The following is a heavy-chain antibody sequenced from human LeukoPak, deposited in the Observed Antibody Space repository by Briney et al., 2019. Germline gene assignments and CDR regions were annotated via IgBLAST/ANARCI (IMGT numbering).Heavy chain of an antibody. V-gene: IGHV1-18*01. CDR1: GYTFTSYG. CDR2: ISAYNGNT. J-gene: IGHJ6*03. D-gene: IGHD3-10*01. CDR3: ARDYQLLFGEIMGHYYYMDV. Sequence: GASVKVSCKASGYTFTSYGISWVRQAPGQGLEWMGWISAYNGNTNYAQKLQGRVTMTTDTSTSTAYMELRSLRSDDTAVYYSARDYQLLFGEIMGHYYYMDVWGKGTTVTISS.